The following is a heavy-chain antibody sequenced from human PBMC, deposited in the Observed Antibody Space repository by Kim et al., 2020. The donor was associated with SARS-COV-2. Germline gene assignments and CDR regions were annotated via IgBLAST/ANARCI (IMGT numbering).Heavy chain of an antibody. CDR3: ARESPTVTTATYYYGMDD. CDR2: IYYSGST. D-gene: IGHD4-17*01. V-gene: IGHV4-31*03. J-gene: IGHJ6*02. CDR1: GGSISSGGYY. Sequence: SETLSLTCTVSGGSISSGGYYWSWIRQHPGKGLEWIGYIYYSGSTYYNPSLKSRVTISVDTSKNQFSLKLSTVTAADTAVYYCARESPTVTTATYYYGMDDWGQGTTVTVSS.